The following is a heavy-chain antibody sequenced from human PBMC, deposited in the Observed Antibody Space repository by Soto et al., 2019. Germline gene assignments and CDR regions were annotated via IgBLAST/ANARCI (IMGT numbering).Heavy chain of an antibody. CDR1: GYTFTSYG. D-gene: IGHD5-18*01. CDR3: ARDGVDTATGYYYGMDV. J-gene: IGHJ6*02. V-gene: IGHV1-18*01. Sequence: QVQLVQSGAEVKKPGASVKVSCKASGYTFTSYGISWVRQAPGQGLEWMGWISAYNGNTNYAQKLQGRGTMTTDTSTSTEYRELSSLRSDDTAVHYYARDGVDTATGYYYGMDVWGQGTTVTVSS. CDR2: ISAYNGNT.